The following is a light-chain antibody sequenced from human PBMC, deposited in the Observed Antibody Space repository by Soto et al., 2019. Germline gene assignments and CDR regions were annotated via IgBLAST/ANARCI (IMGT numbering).Light chain of an antibody. V-gene: IGKV1-17*01. CDR2: AVS. J-gene: IGKJ1*01. CDR3: LQHHSYPQT. Sequence: DIQMTQSPSSLSASVGDGVTITCRASQGIKNDLAWYQQKPVKAPKRLIYAVSSLQSEVPSRFSGSGSGTEFTLTISSLQPEDVATYYCLQHHSYPQTFGQGTKVDIK. CDR1: QGIKND.